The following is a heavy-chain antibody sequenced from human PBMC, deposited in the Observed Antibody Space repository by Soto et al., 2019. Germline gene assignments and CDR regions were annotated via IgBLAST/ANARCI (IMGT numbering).Heavy chain of an antibody. J-gene: IGHJ4*02. CDR3: ARDLGDYVMDY. CDR2: ISSSSSTI. V-gene: IGHV3-48*01. Sequence: EVQLVESGGGLVQPGGSLRLSCAASGFTFSSYSMNWVRQAPGKGLEWVSYISSSSSTIYYADSVKGRFTISRDNAKNSLYLQMNSLRAEETAVYYCARDLGDYVMDYWGQGTLVTVSS. D-gene: IGHD4-17*01. CDR1: GFTFSSYS.